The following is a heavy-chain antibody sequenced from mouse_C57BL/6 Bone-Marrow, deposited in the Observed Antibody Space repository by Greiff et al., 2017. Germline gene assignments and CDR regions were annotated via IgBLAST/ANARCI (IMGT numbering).Heavy chain of an antibody. CDR3: TRGGYYYGSSPWFDF. CDR1: GYTFTSYG. Sequence: VQLQQSGAELVRPGASVKLSCKASGYTFTSYGISWVKQRTGQGLEWIGEIYPRSGNTYYNEKFKGKATLTAATSSSTAYMELRLLTSEDSAVYCYTRGGYYYGSSPWFDFWGQGPRVTVSA. D-gene: IGHD1-1*01. V-gene: IGHV1-81*01. CDR2: IYPRSGNT. J-gene: IGHJ3*01.